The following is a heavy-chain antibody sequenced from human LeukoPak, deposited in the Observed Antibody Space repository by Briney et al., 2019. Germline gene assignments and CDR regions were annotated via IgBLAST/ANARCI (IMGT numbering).Heavy chain of an antibody. CDR1: GFTFSSYW. CDR2: IKQDGTEE. J-gene: IGHJ4*02. D-gene: IGHD6-6*01. Sequence: GGSLRLSCAASGFTFSSYWMSWVRQAPGEGLEWVANIKQDGTEEYYMDSVKGRFSISRDNAKNSLYLQMNALIAEDTAVYYCARDVRPDYWGQGTLVTVST. CDR3: ARDVRPDY. V-gene: IGHV3-7*04.